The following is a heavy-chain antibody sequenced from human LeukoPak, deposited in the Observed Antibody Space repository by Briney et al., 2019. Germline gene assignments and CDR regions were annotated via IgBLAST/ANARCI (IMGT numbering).Heavy chain of an antibody. CDR2: IYTSGST. CDR1: GGSISSGSYY. Sequence: SETLSLTCTVSGGSISSGSYYWSWIRQPAGKGLEWIGRIYTSGSTNYNPSLKSRVTISVATSKNQFSLTLTSVTAADTAVYYCARGGTLDYDSSGYSDFDYWGQGTLVTVSS. CDR3: ARGGTLDYDSSGYSDFDY. D-gene: IGHD3-22*01. V-gene: IGHV4-61*02. J-gene: IGHJ4*02.